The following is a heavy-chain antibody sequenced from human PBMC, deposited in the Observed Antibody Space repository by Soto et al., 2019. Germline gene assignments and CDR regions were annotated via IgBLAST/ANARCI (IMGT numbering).Heavy chain of an antibody. Sequence: GGSLRLSCAASGFTFSSYAMSWVRQAPGTGLEWVSAISGSGGSTYYADSVKGRFTISRDNSKSTLYLQMNSLRAEDTAVYYCAKDRVDIVATIPAFDIWGQGTMVPVSS. CDR3: AKDRVDIVATIPAFDI. D-gene: IGHD5-12*01. V-gene: IGHV3-23*01. CDR2: ISGSGGST. CDR1: GFTFSSYA. J-gene: IGHJ3*02.